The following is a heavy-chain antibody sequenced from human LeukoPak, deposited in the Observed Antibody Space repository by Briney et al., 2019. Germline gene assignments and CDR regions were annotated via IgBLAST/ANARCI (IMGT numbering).Heavy chain of an antibody. CDR3: ARDIADIVVVPAAIDY. CDR1: GGTFSSYA. D-gene: IGHD2-2*01. J-gene: IGHJ4*02. V-gene: IGHV1-69*05. CDR2: IIPIFGTA. Sequence: SVKVSCKASGGTFSSYAISWERQAPGQGLEWMGGIIPIFGTANYAQKLQGRVTMTTDTSTSTAYMELRSLRSDDTAVYYCARDIADIVVVPAAIDYWGQGTLVTVSS.